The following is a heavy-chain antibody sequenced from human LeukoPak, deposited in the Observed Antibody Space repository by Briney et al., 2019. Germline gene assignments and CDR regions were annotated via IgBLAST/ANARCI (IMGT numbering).Heavy chain of an antibody. D-gene: IGHD2-15*01. J-gene: IGHJ4*02. Sequence: GGSLRLSCAASGFTFSNYWMRWVRQAPGKGLEWVADINRDGSGKYYVDSVKGRFIISRDNAKNSLYLQMNSLGADDTAVYYCEGGPGYWGQGTLVTVSS. CDR2: INRDGSGK. CDR1: GFTFSNYW. V-gene: IGHV3-7*01. CDR3: EGGPGY.